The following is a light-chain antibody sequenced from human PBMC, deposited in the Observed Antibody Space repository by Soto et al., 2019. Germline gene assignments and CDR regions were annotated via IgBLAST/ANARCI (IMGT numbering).Light chain of an antibody. CDR2: YDS. V-gene: IGLV1-36*01. Sequence: QSALTQPPSVSGAPRQRVTISCSGSSANIGNNAVIWYQHLPGKAPKVLIYYDSLLTSGVSDRFSGSKSGTSASLAISGLQSEDEADYYCATWDDTLDGWVFGGGTKLTVL. J-gene: IGLJ3*02. CDR3: ATWDDTLDGWV. CDR1: SANIGNNA.